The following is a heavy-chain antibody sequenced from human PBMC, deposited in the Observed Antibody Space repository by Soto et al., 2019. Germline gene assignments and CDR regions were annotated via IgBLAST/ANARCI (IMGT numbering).Heavy chain of an antibody. D-gene: IGHD5-12*01. CDR1: GFNFRSHS. V-gene: IGHV3-21*01. J-gene: IGHJ4*02. CDR3: ARDIVSTTETY. Sequence: PGGSLRLSCVVSGFNFRSHSMNWVRQAPGKGLEWVSSISSGSSYIYYADSVRGRFTVSRDNGKNSLYLQMNGLRAEDTAVYYCARDIVSTTETYWGQGTLVTVSS. CDR2: ISSGSSYI.